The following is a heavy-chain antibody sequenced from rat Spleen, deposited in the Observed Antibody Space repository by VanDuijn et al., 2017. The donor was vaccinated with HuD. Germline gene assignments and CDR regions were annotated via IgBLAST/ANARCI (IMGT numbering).Heavy chain of an antibody. CDR1: GFSLSRHG. Sequence: QVHLKESGPGRVQPSQTLSLTCTVSGFSLSRHGVIWVRQPPGKGLEWMGIMWSGGSTAYNSALKSRLSISRDTSKSQVFLKMKSLQTVDTAIYYCTRSRYNYYVMDAWGQGASVTVSS. CDR2: MWSGGST. J-gene: IGHJ4*01. D-gene: IGHD1-5*01. CDR3: TRSRYNYYVMDA. V-gene: IGHV2-4*01.